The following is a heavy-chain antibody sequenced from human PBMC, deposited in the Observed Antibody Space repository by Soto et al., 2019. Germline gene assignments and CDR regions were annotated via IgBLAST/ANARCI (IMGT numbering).Heavy chain of an antibody. D-gene: IGHD3-10*01. CDR1: GGSLSSYY. CDR2: IYYSGST. CDR3: AHRPRGFSYYFDY. J-gene: IGHJ4*02. Sequence: SETLSLTCVVSGGSLSSYYWSWIRQPPGKGLEWIGYIYYSGSTNYNPSLKSRVTISVDTSKNQFSLKLSSVTAVDTATYYCAHRPRGFSYYFDYWGQGTLVTVSS. V-gene: IGHV4-59*01.